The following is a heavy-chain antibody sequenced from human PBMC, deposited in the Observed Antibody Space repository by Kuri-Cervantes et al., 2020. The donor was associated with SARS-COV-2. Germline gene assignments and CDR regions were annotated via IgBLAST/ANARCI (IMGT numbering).Heavy chain of an antibody. D-gene: IGHD3-3*01. CDR1: GGSISSYY. J-gene: IGHJ5*02. Sequence: SETLSLTCTVSGGSISSYYWSWIRQPPGKGLEWIGSIYYSGSTYYNPSLKRRVTISVDTSKNQFSLKLSSVTAADTAVYYCARQMMSSITIFGVVITRNWFDPWGQGTLVTVSS. CDR3: ARQMMSSITIFGVVITRNWFDP. V-gene: IGHV4-59*05. CDR2: IYYSGST.